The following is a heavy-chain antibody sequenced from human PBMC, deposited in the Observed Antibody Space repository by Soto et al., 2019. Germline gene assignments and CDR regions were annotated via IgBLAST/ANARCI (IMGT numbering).Heavy chain of an antibody. J-gene: IGHJ4*02. CDR3: ARHSGTDGHRHYFAY. D-gene: IGHD2-21*01. Sequence: EVHLVESGGGLVQPGGSLRLSCAASGFTFSSYEMTWVRQVAGKGLELVYYISSSGSNIHYADSVRGRFTIYRDNAKSLLYLETSAMRRNDTSVYYCARHSGTDGHRHYFAYWGQGTLVTVAS. CDR1: GFTFSSYE. CDR2: ISSSGSNI. V-gene: IGHV3-48*03.